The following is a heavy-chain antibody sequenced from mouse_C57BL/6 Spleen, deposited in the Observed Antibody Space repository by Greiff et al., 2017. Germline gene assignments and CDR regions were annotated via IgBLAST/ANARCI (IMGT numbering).Heavy chain of an antibody. J-gene: IGHJ1*03. CDR1: GYTFTSYW. Sequence: VQLQQPGAELVKPGASVKLSCKASGYTFTSYWMHWVKQRPGQGLEWIGMIHPNSGSTNYNEKFKSKATLTVDKSSSTAYMQLSSLTSEDSAVYYCARSRAYYGSSLRYFDVWGTGTTVTVSS. CDR3: ARSRAYYGSSLRYFDV. CDR2: IHPNSGST. D-gene: IGHD1-1*01. V-gene: IGHV1-64*01.